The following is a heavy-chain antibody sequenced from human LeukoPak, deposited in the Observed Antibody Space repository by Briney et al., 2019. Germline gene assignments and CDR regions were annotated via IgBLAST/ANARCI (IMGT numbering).Heavy chain of an antibody. CDR1: GYSISNSFY. CDR3: ARAHRVYVTSYNRYYYHMDV. Sequence: SETLSLTCTVSGYSISNSFYWGWIRQPPGKGLEWIGSTYHSGTTYYNPSLKSRVTISVDTSRNQFSLRLSSVTAADTAVYYCARAHRVYVTSYNRYYYHMDVWGKGTTVTVSS. V-gene: IGHV4-38-2*02. CDR2: TYHSGTT. D-gene: IGHD1-14*01. J-gene: IGHJ6*03.